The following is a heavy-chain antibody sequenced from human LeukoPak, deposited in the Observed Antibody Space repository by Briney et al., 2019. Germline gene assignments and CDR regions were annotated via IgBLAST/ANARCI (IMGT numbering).Heavy chain of an antibody. J-gene: IGHJ6*03. CDR2: VYYSGST. Sequence: SETLSLTCTVSGDFITASYWSWIRQPPGKGLEWIGYVYYSGSTEYNPSLKSRVTISVDTSKNQFSLKLSSVTAADTAVYYCARSRYYGSGSYYYYYYMDVWGKGTTVTISS. D-gene: IGHD3-10*01. CDR3: ARSRYYGSGSYYYYYYMDV. V-gene: IGHV4-59*01. CDR1: GDFITASY.